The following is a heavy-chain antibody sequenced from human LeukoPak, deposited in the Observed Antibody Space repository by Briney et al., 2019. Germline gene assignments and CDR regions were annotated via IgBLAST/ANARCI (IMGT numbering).Heavy chain of an antibody. Sequence: ASVKVSCKASGYTFTGYYMHWVRQPPGQGLEWMGIINPSGDSTSYAQKFQGRVTLTRDMSNSTVYMEHISLSCENTDVYYCARIVRSPDAFDIWGQGTMVTVSS. J-gene: IGHJ3*02. V-gene: IGHV1-46*01. D-gene: IGHD3-16*02. CDR2: INPSGDST. CDR1: GYTFTGYY. CDR3: ARIVRSPDAFDI.